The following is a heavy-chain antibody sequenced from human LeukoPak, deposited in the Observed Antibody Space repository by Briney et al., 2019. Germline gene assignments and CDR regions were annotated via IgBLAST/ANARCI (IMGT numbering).Heavy chain of an antibody. CDR2: KWYAGSNK. D-gene: IGHD6-13*01. CDR3: ARDRAGADLDY. Sequence: GGTLRLFCAASGFTLNRYGMHCVRQAPGKGLEGGTVKWYAGSNKFYADSVKGRFTISRENSKNTLYLPRNSLRAEDRAVYYFARDRAGADLDYWGQGTLVTVCS. V-gene: IGHV3-33*01. J-gene: IGHJ4*02. CDR1: GFTLNRYG.